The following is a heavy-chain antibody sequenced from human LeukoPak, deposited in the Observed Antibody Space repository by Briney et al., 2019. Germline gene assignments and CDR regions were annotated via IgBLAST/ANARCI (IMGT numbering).Heavy chain of an antibody. J-gene: IGHJ6*02. D-gene: IGHD2-2*02. CDR3: ARVLGYCSSTSCYTPYYYGMDV. CDR2: IVVGSGNT. V-gene: IGHV1-58*01. CDR1: GFTFTSSA. Sequence: GASVKVSCKASGFTFTSSAVQWVRQARGQRLEWIGWIVVGSGNTNYAQKFQERVTITRDMSTSTAYMELSSLRSEDTAVYYCARVLGYCSSTSCYTPYYYGMDVWGQGTTVTVSS.